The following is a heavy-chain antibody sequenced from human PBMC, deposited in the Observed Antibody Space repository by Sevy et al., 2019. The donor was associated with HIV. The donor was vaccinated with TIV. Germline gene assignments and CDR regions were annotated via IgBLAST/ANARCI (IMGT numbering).Heavy chain of an antibody. V-gene: IGHV6-1*01. CDR2: TYKRAKWYN. CDR3: ARVCAAYGSGRYPFDY. J-gene: IGHJ4*02. D-gene: IGHD3-10*01. Sequence: SQTLSLTCVISGDSVSSNSAAWNWIRQSASRGLEWLGRTYKRAKWYNDYEGSVKSRITINTDTSKNQFTWQLTSVTPEDTAVYYCARVCAAYGSGRYPFDYWGQGTLVTVSS. CDR1: GDSVSSNSAA.